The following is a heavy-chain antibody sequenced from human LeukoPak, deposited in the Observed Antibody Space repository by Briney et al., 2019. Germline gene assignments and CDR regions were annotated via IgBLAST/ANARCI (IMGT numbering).Heavy chain of an antibody. J-gene: IGHJ5*02. D-gene: IGHD2-2*02. Sequence: PSETLSLTCTVSGGSISSYYWSWIRQPPGKGLEWIGYIYYSGSTNYNPSLKSRVTISVDTSKNQFSLKLSSVTAADTALYHCARVSCSSTSCYMANWFDPWGQGTLVTVSS. V-gene: IGHV4-59*01. CDR3: ARVSCSSTSCYMANWFDP. CDR1: GGSISSYY. CDR2: IYYSGST.